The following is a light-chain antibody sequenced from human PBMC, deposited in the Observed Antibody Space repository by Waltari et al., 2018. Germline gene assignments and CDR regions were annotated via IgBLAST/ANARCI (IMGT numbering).Light chain of an antibody. CDR1: QTVDTTY. CDR3: QQYTHSPST. CDR2: GIS. V-gene: IGKV3-20*01. J-gene: IGKJ1*01. Sequence: EILLTQSPGTLSLSPGERATLSCRTSQTVDTTYLAWYQQKLGQAPRLLISGISIRATGIPDRFGGSGSGTDFTLTISRLEPEDFAVYFCQQYTHSPSTFGQGTRVEVK.